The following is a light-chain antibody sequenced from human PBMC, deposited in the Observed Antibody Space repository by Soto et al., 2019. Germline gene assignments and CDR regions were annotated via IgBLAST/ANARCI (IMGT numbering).Light chain of an antibody. V-gene: IGKV2-28*01. CDR3: MQAVQTPRT. CDR1: QSLLHSNGNIY. J-gene: IGKJ1*01. CDR2: LGS. Sequence: DIVLTQSPLSLPVTPGEPAPISCRSSQSLLHSNGNIYLDWYLQKPGQSPQLLIYLGSIRASGVPDRFSGSGSGTDFTLKITRVEAEDVGVYYCMQAVQTPRTFGQGTKVEIK.